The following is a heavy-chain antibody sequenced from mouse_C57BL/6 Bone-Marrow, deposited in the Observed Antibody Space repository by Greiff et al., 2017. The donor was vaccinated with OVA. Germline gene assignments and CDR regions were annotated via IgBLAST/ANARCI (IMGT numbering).Heavy chain of an antibody. CDR2: IRSKSNNYAT. J-gene: IGHJ3*01. Sequence: EVQRVESGGGLVQPKGSLKLSCAASGFSFNTYAMNWVRQAPGKGLEWVARIRSKSNNYATYYADSVKDRFTISRDDSESMLYLQMNNLKAEDTAMYYCVSLNCFAYWGQGTLVTVAA. V-gene: IGHV10-1*01. CDR3: VSLNCFAY. CDR1: GFSFNTYA.